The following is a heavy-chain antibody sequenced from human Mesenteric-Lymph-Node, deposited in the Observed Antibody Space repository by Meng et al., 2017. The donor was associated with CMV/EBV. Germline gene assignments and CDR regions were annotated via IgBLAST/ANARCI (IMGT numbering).Heavy chain of an antibody. CDR1: GFTFSSYA. D-gene: IGHD3-16*01. V-gene: IGHV3-30*02. CDR3: AKDLFGFIDY. J-gene: IGHJ4*02. Sequence: GGSLRLSCAASGFTFSSYAMSWVRQAPGKGLEWVAFIPHDGSNKNYADPVEGRFTISRDNSRNTLYLQTNSLRAEDTALYYCAKDLFGFIDYWGQGTLVTVSS. CDR2: IPHDGSNK.